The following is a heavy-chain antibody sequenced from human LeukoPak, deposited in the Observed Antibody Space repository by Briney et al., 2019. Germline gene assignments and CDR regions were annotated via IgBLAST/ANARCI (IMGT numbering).Heavy chain of an antibody. Sequence: SETLSLSCTVSGVSIRSGGYYWGWIRQPPGKGLEWIGSIYYSGSTYCNPSLKSRVTMSIDTSKNQFSLKLSSVTAADTAVYYCARVFDYWGQGTLVTVSS. CDR1: GVSIRSGGYY. V-gene: IGHV4-39*07. CDR3: ARVFDY. CDR2: IYYSGST. J-gene: IGHJ4*02.